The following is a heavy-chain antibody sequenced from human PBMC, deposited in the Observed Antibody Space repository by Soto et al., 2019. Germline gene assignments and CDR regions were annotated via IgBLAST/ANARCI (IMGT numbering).Heavy chain of an antibody. CDR1: GSSISSGGYY. CDR3: ARSLTTVVTMDV. D-gene: IGHD4-17*01. J-gene: IGHJ6*02. V-gene: IGHV4-39*01. CDR2: IYYSGST. Sequence: SETLSLTCTVSGSSISSGGYYWSWIRQHPGKGLEWIGYIYYSGSTYYNPSLKSRVTISVDTSKNQFSLKLSSVTAADTAVYYCARSLTTVVTMDVWGQGTTVTVSS.